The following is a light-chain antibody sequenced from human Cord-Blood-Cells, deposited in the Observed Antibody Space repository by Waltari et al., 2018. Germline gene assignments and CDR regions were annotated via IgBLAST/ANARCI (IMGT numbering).Light chain of an antibody. Sequence: QSALTQPASVSGSPGQSITISCTGTSSDVGGYNYVSWYQQHPGKAPKLMIYYVSNRPSGVSNRFSGSKSGNTASLTISGLQAEDEADYYGSSYTSSSTYVFGTGTKVTVL. CDR2: YVS. CDR3: SSYTSSSTYV. CDR1: SSDVGGYNY. J-gene: IGLJ1*01. V-gene: IGLV2-14*01.